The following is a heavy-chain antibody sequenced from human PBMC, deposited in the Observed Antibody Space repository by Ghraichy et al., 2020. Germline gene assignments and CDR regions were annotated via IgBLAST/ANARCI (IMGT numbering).Heavy chain of an antibody. D-gene: IGHD1-1*01. CDR2: IYYSGST. J-gene: IGHJ4*02. CDR3: ARRASDGSSHFPFCDS. V-gene: IGHV4-39*01. CDR1: GGSISSSSYY. Sequence: SETLSLTCAVSGGSISSSSYYWDWIRQAPGKDLEWIGSIYYSGSTYYNPSLKSRVTISVDTSKNQFSLKMSSVTAADTAVYYCARRASDGSSHFPFCDSWGQGALVTVSS.